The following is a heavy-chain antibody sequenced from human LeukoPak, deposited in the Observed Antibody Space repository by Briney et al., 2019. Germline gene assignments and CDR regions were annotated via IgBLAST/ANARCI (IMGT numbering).Heavy chain of an antibody. V-gene: IGHV3-74*01. J-gene: IGHJ4*02. CDR3: ARQLWPLFDY. CDR2: INSDGSIT. Sequence: GGSLRLSCAASGFTVSSNYMSWVRQAPGKGLEWVPRINSDGSITTYADSVEGRFTISRDNAKNTLYLQMNSLRAEDTAVYYCARQLWPLFDYWGQGTLVAVSS. D-gene: IGHD5-18*01. CDR1: GFTVSSNY.